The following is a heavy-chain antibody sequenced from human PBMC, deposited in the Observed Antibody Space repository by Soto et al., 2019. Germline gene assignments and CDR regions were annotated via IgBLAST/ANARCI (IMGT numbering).Heavy chain of an antibody. CDR1: GFTFSSCG. CDR2: IWYDGSKK. D-gene: IGHD1-26*01. V-gene: IGHV3-33*01. J-gene: IGHJ4*02. Sequence: QVQLVESGGGVVQPGRSLRLSCAASGFTFSSCGMHWVRQAPGKGLEWVTVIWYDGSKKYYADSVKGRFTISRDNSKNTLYLQMNSLRAEDTAVYYCARVGASGGYLSPDYWGQGTLVTVSS. CDR3: ARVGASGGYLSPDY.